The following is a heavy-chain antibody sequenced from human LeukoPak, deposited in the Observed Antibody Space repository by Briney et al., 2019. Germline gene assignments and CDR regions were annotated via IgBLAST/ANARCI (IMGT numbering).Heavy chain of an antibody. CDR3: ARDYGDYAFDS. D-gene: IGHD4-17*01. CDR1: GGSISSSTYY. CDR2: IYYSGST. J-gene: IGHJ4*02. Sequence: SETLSLTCSVSGGSISSSTYYWGWIRQPPGQGLDWIGNIYYSGSTYYNPSLKSRVTISVDTSKNQLSLKLTSVTAADTAVYYCARDYGDYAFDSWGQGTLVTVSS. V-gene: IGHV4-39*02.